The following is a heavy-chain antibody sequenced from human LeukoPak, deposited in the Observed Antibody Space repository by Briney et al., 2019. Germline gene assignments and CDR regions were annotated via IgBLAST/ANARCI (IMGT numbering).Heavy chain of an antibody. V-gene: IGHV3-30*18. CDR1: GFTFSTYG. CDR3: AKDWEDFHTFPFDY. J-gene: IGHJ4*02. Sequence: GGSLRLSCAASGFTFSTYGMHWVRLPPGKGLEWVAAISYDGSNKNYGDSVKGRFTISRDNSKNTLYLQMNSLRAEDTAVYYCAKDWEDFHTFPFDYWGQGTLVTVSP. CDR2: ISYDGSNK. D-gene: IGHD1-26*01.